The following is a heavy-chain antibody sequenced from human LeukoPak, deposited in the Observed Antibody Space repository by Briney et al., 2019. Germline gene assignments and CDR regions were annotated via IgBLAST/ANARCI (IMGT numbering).Heavy chain of an antibody. CDR3: ARDLGKGRYLDY. D-gene: IGHD4-23*01. Sequence: GGSLRLSCAASGFTFSSYAMSWVRQAPGKGLEWVSGISGSGGSTNYADSVKGRFTISRDNSKNTLYLQVNSLRAEDTAVYYCARDLGKGRYLDYWGQGTLVTVSS. V-gene: IGHV3-23*01. CDR1: GFTFSSYA. J-gene: IGHJ4*02. CDR2: ISGSGGST.